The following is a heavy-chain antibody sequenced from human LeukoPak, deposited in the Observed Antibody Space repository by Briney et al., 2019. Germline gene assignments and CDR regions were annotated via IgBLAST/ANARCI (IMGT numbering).Heavy chain of an antibody. V-gene: IGHV3-23*01. CDR2: ISGSGGST. D-gene: IGHD5-18*01. Sequence: GGSLRLSCAPSGFTLSRYAMSCVREARGEGLEWVSAISGSGGSTYYAGSVKGRFTTSRDNSKKTLYMQMKSLRAEDTAVYYCAKVRIQLVSEPEFDYWGQGTLVTVSS. J-gene: IGHJ4*02. CDR1: GFTLSRYA. CDR3: AKVRIQLVSEPEFDY.